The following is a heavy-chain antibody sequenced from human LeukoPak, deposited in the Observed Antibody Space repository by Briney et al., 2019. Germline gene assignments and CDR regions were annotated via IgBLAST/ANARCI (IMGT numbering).Heavy chain of an antibody. V-gene: IGHV4-59*08. CDR3: ARQDNWNTNWFDP. Sequence: SETLSLTCTVSGGSISSYYWSWIRQPPGKGLQWIGHIYYSGSTNYNPSLKSRVTISVDTSKNQFSLKLSSVTAADTAVYYCARQDNWNTNWFDPWGQGTLVTVSS. CDR2: IYYSGST. CDR1: GGSISSYY. D-gene: IGHD1-20*01. J-gene: IGHJ5*02.